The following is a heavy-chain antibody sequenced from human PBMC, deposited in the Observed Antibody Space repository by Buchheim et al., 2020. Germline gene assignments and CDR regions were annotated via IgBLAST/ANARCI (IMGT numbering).Heavy chain of an antibody. D-gene: IGHD3-22*01. V-gene: IGHV3-30*03. CDR1: GFIFSYYG. CDR3: ARGGRLLPTASDY. J-gene: IGHJ4*02. CDR2: VSYDGSNK. Sequence: QVQLVESGEGVVQPGRSLRLSCAASGFIFSYYGMHWVRQAPGKGLEWVALVSYDGSNKYYVDSVEGRFFISRDNTENTLYLQMDSLRAEDTAVYYCARGGRLLPTASDYWGQGTL.